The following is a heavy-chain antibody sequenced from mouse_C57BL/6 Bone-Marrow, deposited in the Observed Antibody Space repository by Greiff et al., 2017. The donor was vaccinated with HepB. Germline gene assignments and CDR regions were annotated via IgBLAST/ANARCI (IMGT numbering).Heavy chain of an antibody. CDR2: ISYDGSN. Sequence: EVQLQESGPGLVKPSQSLSLTCSVTGYSITRGYYWNWIRQFPGNKLEWMGYISYDGSNNYNPSLQNRISITLDTSKNQFFLKLNSVTTEDTATYYCARGITTVVADYFDYWGQGTTLTVSS. CDR3: ARGITTVVADYFDY. CDR1: GYSITRGYY. D-gene: IGHD1-1*01. J-gene: IGHJ2*01. V-gene: IGHV3-6*01.